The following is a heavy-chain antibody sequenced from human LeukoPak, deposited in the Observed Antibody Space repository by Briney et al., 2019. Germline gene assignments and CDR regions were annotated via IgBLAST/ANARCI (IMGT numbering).Heavy chain of an antibody. J-gene: IGHJ6*03. CDR2: IYYSGST. CDR3: ARGGDSYVYYMDV. Sequence: SETLSLTCTVSGGSISSYYWSWIRQPPGKGLEWIGYIYYSGSTNYNPSLKSRVTISLDTSKNQFSLKVRSVTAADTAVYYCARGGDSYVYYMDVWGKGTTVIISS. CDR1: GGSISSYY. D-gene: IGHD5-18*01. V-gene: IGHV4-59*12.